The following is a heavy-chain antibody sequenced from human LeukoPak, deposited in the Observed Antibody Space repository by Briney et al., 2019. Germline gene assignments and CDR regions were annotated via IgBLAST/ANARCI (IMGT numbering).Heavy chain of an antibody. CDR1: GFTFSSYV. D-gene: IGHD3-10*01. Sequence: HTGGPLRLSCAASGFTFSSYVMHWVRQAPGKGLEWVAIISYDGSNEYYADSVKGRFTISRDNSKNTLYLQMNSLRAEDTAVYYCAKDSYYYGSGSSPGWYFDLWGRGTLVTVSS. CDR3: AKDSYYYGSGSSPGWYFDL. V-gene: IGHV3-30*04. CDR2: ISYDGSNE. J-gene: IGHJ2*01.